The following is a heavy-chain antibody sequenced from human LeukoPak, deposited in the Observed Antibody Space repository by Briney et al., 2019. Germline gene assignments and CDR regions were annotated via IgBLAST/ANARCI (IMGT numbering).Heavy chain of an antibody. J-gene: IGHJ6*02. CDR2: TYYRSTWYN. Sequence: SQTLSLTCAISGDSVSSNSVTWNWIRQSPSRGLEWLGRTYYRSTWYNDYAVSVRGRITVNPDTSKDQFSLRVTSVTAADTAVYYCATDYSDFYGMDVWGQGTTVTVSS. D-gene: IGHD4/OR15-4a*01. V-gene: IGHV6-1*01. CDR1: GDSVSSNSVT. CDR3: ATDYSDFYGMDV.